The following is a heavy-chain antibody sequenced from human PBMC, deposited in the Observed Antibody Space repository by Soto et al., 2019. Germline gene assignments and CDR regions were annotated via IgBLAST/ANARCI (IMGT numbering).Heavy chain of an antibody. V-gene: IGHV2-5*02. CDR3: AHRPSSAYCSGACFPT. CDR1: GFSLSTSGVG. CDR2: IYWDDDK. J-gene: IGHJ4*02. D-gene: IGHD2-21*01. Sequence: SGPTLVNPTQTLTLTCTFSGFSLSTSGVGVGWIRQPPGKALEWLALIYWDDDKRYSPSLKSRLTITKDTSKNQVILTMTNMDPADTATYYCAHRPSSAYCSGACFPTWGQGTLVTVSS.